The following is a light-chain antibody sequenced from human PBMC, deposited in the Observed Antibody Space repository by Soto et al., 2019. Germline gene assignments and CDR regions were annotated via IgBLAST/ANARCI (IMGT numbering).Light chain of an antibody. CDR3: QQYGSPWT. J-gene: IGKJ1*01. V-gene: IGKV3-20*01. Sequence: EIVLTQSPGTLSLSPGERATLSCRASQSVSSSYLAWYQRKPGQAPRLLIYGASSRATGIPDRFSGSGSGTDFTLTISRLEPEDFAVYYCQQYGSPWTFGQGTKV. CDR1: QSVSSSY. CDR2: GAS.